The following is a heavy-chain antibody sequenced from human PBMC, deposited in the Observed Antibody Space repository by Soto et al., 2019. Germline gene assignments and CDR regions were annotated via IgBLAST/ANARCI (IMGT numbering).Heavy chain of an antibody. CDR1: GFTFSGYA. V-gene: IGHV3-23*01. D-gene: IGHD6-19*01. J-gene: IGHJ4*02. Sequence: VGSLRLSCAASGFTFSGYAMSWVRQAPGKGLEWVSVVSASGGSTYYADSVKGRFTISRDNSKNTLYLQMNSLRAEDTAIYYCAKDLDSSGWYTLLFDFWGQGTLVTVSS. CDR2: VSASGGST. CDR3: AKDLDSSGWYTLLFDF.